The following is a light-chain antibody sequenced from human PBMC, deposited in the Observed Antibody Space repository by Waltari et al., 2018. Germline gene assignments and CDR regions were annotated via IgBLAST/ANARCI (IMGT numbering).Light chain of an antibody. Sequence: QSALTQPAAVSGSPGQSVTISCTGASSDIGRYDLVPWYQHHPGNAPKLVISDVTKRPSGVSDRFSGSKSGDTASLTISGLQFEDEADYYCCSYAGNYIWVFGGGTRLTVL. V-gene: IGLV2-23*02. CDR2: DVT. J-gene: IGLJ3*02. CDR1: SSDIGRYDL. CDR3: CSYAGNYIWV.